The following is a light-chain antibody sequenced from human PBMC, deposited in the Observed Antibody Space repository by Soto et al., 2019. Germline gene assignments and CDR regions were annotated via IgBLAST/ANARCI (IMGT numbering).Light chain of an antibody. Sequence: EIVLTQSPGTLSLSPLERATLSCMASQSVSNNYLAWYQQKPGQAPRLLIYGASNRATGIPDRFSGSGSGTDLTLTISRLETEDFAVYYCQQYGSSGTFGQGTKVDIK. CDR3: QQYGSSGT. J-gene: IGKJ1*01. V-gene: IGKV3-20*01. CDR1: QSVSNNY. CDR2: GAS.